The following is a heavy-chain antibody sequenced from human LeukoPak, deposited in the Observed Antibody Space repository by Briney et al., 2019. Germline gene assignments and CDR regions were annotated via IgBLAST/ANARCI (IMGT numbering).Heavy chain of an antibody. CDR2: IYYSGST. CDR3: ARRGYCSSTSCFWHFDY. Sequence: SETLSLTCTVSGGSISSSSYYWGWIRQPPGKGLEWIGSIYYSGSTYYNPSLKSRVTISVDTSKNQFSLKLSSVTAADTAVHYCARRGYCSSTSCFWHFDYWGQGTLVTVSS. CDR1: GGSISSSSYY. D-gene: IGHD2-2*01. V-gene: IGHV4-39*01. J-gene: IGHJ4*02.